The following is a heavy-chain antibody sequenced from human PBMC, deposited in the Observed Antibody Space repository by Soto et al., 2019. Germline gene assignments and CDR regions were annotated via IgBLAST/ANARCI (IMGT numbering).Heavy chain of an antibody. CDR3: ARGVTMALFDP. V-gene: IGHV3-13*01. CDR2: IGTAGDT. D-gene: IGHD3-10*01. Sequence: PGGSLRLSCAASGFTFSSYDMHWVRQATGKGLEWVSSIGTAGDTYYPGSVKGRFTISRENAKNSLYLQMNSLRAGDTAVYYCARGVTMALFDPWGQGTLVTVSS. J-gene: IGHJ5*02. CDR1: GFTFSSYD.